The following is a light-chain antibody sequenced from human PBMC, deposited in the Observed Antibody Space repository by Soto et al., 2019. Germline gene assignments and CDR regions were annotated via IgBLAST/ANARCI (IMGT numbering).Light chain of an antibody. CDR1: ISYFGTKKF. V-gene: IGLV2-23*01. CDR3: CLYTSTFSV. J-gene: IGLJ3*02. CDR2: EGT. Sequence: QSVLTQPASMSGSPGQSITISCIETISYFGTKKFFSWYQQHPGKAPKLIIYEGTKRPSGVSDRFSGSKSVNTASLTLSGLQAEDEADYFCCLYTSTFSVFGGGTTLTVL.